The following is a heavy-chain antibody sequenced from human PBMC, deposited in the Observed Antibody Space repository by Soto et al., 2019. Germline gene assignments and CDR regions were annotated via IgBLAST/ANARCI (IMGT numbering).Heavy chain of an antibody. CDR2: IYYSGST. CDR1: GGSISSSSYY. V-gene: IGHV4-39*07. D-gene: IGHD3-10*01. Sequence: SETLYLTCTVSGGSISSSSYYWGWIRQPPGKGLEWIGSIYYSGSTNYNPSLKSRVTISVDTSKNQFSLKLISVTAADTAFYYCASQVFYYYNNRHSWFALWAQRTFVPVSS. CDR3: ASQVFYYYNNRHSWFAL. J-gene: IGHJ5*01.